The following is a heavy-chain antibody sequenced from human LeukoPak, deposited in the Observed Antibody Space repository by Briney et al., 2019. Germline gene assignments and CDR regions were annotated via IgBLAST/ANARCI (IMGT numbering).Heavy chain of an antibody. CDR2: ISGHGTAT. V-gene: IGHV3-43*02. Sequence: PGGSLRLSCAASGFTFGDYAIHWVRQAPGKGLEWVSLISGHGTATYYSDSVKGRFTISRDNNNNSLYLQMNSLKTADTALYFCARDRHPAYGDFVVLDSWGQGTLVTVSS. CDR1: GFTFGDYA. D-gene: IGHD4-17*01. CDR3: ARDRHPAYGDFVVLDS. J-gene: IGHJ4*02.